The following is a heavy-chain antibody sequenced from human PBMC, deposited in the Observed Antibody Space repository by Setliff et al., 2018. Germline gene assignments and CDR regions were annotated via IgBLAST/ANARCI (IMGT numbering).Heavy chain of an antibody. Sequence: ASVKLSCKTSGYTFTNYGITWVRQAPGQGLEWMGWINNYSFKTNYPQKFLGRVTVTTDTSTGTAYMELGSLTSDDTAIYYCARINFYVSSGYYYAPDYWGPGTLVTVSS. D-gene: IGHD3-22*01. CDR3: ARINFYVSSGYYYAPDY. CDR1: GYTFTNYG. J-gene: IGHJ4*02. CDR2: INNYSFKT. V-gene: IGHV1-18*01.